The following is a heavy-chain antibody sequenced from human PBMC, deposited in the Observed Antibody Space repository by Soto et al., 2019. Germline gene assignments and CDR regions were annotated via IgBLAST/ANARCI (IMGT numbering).Heavy chain of an antibody. CDR1: GFTFSSYW. V-gene: IGHV3-7*05. Sequence: EVQLVESGGGLVQAGGSLRLSCAVSGFTFSSYWMSWVRQAPGKGLEWVANIKQDGSEKYYVDSVKGRVTISRDNAKNSLYLQMNSLRAEDTAVYYCARAMGYYHSSGYYTRGFDIWGQGTMVTVSS. D-gene: IGHD3-22*01. CDR3: ARAMGYYHSSGYYTRGFDI. CDR2: IKQDGSEK. J-gene: IGHJ3*02.